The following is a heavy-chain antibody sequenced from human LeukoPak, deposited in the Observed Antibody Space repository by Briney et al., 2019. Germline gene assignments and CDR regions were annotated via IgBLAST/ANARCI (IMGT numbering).Heavy chain of an antibody. V-gene: IGHV3-48*04. Sequence: PGGSLRLSCAASGFTFSDDSMSWVRQAPGKGLQWISFISSASRTIYYADSVKGRFTISRDNAKNSLYLQMNSLRAEDTAVYYCARALLWFGESKAGMDVWGQGTTVTVSS. CDR2: ISSASRTI. D-gene: IGHD3-10*01. CDR1: GFTFSDDS. CDR3: ARALLWFGESKAGMDV. J-gene: IGHJ6*02.